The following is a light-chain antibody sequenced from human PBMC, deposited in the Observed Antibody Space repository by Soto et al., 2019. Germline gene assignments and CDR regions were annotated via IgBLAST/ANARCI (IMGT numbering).Light chain of an antibody. CDR3: SSYTSSSSYV. J-gene: IGLJ1*01. V-gene: IGLV2-14*01. CDR1: SSDVGGYKY. CDR2: DVT. Sequence: QSALTQPASVSGSPGQSITISCTGTSSDVGGYKYVSWYQQHPDKAPKLIIYDVTNRPSGISNRFSGSKSGNTASLTISGLQAEDEADYYRSSYTSSSSYVFGTGTKVTVL.